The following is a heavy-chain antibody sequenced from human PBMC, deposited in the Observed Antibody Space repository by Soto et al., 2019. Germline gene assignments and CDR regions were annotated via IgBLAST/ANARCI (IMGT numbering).Heavy chain of an antibody. CDR3: ARHGRRVLRFLEWFLYYFDY. Sequence: SETLSLTCTVSGGSISSSSYYWGWIRQPPGKGLEWIGSIYYSGSTYYNPSLKSRVTISVDTSKNQFSLKLSSVTAADTAVYYCARHGRRVLRFLEWFLYYFDYWGQGTLVTVSS. CDR2: IYYSGST. D-gene: IGHD3-3*01. V-gene: IGHV4-39*01. CDR1: GGSISSSSYY. J-gene: IGHJ4*02.